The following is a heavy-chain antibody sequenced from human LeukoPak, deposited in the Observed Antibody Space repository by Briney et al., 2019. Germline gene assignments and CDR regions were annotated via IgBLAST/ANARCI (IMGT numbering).Heavy chain of an antibody. Sequence: GGSLRLSCAASGFTFSSFSMNWVRQAPGKGLEWVSSISGSSGSIYYADSLKGRFTVSRDNAKNSLYLQMDSLRAEDTAVYYCAKAGGMVRGVIYYFDYWGQGTLVTVSS. CDR1: GFTFSSFS. J-gene: IGHJ4*02. CDR3: AKAGGMVRGVIYYFDY. D-gene: IGHD3-10*01. CDR2: ISGSSGSI. V-gene: IGHV3-21*01.